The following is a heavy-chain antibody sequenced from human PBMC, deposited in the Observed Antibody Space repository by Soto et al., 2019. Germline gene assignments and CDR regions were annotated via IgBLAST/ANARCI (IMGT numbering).Heavy chain of an antibody. CDR3: AKDRWGDFGDLNLPGY. Sequence: QVLLVESGGGVVQPGRSLRISCAVSGFSFSSFGMHWVRQAPGKGLEWVAVISDDGSSKHYADSLNGRFTISRDNSNNTLYLQMDSLGPEDTAVYYCAKDRWGDFGDLNLPGYWGQGTLVTVSS. V-gene: IGHV3-30*18. D-gene: IGHD4-17*01. CDR1: GFSFSSFG. CDR2: ISDDGSSK. J-gene: IGHJ4*02.